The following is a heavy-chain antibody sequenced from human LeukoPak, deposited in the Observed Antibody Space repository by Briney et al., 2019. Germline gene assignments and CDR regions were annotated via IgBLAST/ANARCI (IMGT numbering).Heavy chain of an antibody. CDR2: TNPNSGGT. CDR3: ASEGYSYGYGLGY. V-gene: IGHV1-2*02. D-gene: IGHD5-18*01. Sequence: ASVKVSCKASGYTFTGYYMHWVRQAPGQGLEWMGWTNPNSGGTNYAQKFQGRVTMTRDTSISTAYMELSRLRSDDTAVYYCASEGYSYGYGLGYWGQGTLVTVSS. J-gene: IGHJ4*02. CDR1: GYTFTGYY.